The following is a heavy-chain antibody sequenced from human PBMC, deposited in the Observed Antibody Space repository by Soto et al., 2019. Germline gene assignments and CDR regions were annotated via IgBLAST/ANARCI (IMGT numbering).Heavy chain of an antibody. Sequence: SETLSLTCAVSGGSISSSNWWSWVRQPPGKGLEWIGEIYHSGNTNYNPSLKSRVTISVDKSKNQSFLKLNSVTAADTAVYYCARSNSGYYKWFDPWGQGTLVTVSS. CDR2: IYHSGNT. CDR3: ARSNSGYYKWFDP. J-gene: IGHJ5*02. CDR1: GGSISSSNW. V-gene: IGHV4-4*02. D-gene: IGHD3-22*01.